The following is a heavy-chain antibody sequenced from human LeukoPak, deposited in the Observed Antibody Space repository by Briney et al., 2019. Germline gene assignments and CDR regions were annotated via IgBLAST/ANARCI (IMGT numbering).Heavy chain of an antibody. J-gene: IGHJ3*02. CDR1: GFTFSSYA. CDR2: ISGSGGST. V-gene: IGHV3-23*01. CDR3: AKATSTTTWTHDAFDI. Sequence: PGGSLRPSCAGSGFTFSSYAMSWVRQAPGKGLEWVSAISGSGGSTYYADSVKGRFTISRDNSKNTQYLQMNSLRAEDTAVYYCAKATSTTTWTHDAFDIRGQGTIVTVSS. D-gene: IGHD2-2*01.